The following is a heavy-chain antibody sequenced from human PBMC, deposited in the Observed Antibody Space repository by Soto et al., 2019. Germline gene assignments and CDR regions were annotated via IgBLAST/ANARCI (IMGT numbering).Heavy chain of an antibody. V-gene: IGHV3-23*01. Sequence: EVQLLESGGGLVEPGGSLRLSCAASGFTFSSYAMSWVRQAPGKGLEWVSAISGSGGSTYYADSVKGRFIISRDNSKNTLYLQMNSLRAEDTAAYYCAKDSMVRGVIILFFFDYWGQGTLVTVSS. CDR1: GFTFSSYA. J-gene: IGHJ4*02. CDR2: ISGSGGST. CDR3: AKDSMVRGVIILFFFDY. D-gene: IGHD3-10*01.